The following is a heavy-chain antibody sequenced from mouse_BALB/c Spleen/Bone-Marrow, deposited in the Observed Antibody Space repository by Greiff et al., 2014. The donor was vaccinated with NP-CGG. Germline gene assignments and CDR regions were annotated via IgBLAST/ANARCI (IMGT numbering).Heavy chain of an antibody. J-gene: IGHJ2*01. CDR1: GFNIKDTY. CDR2: IDPANGNT. Sequence: VQLKQSGAELVKPGASVKLSCTASGFNIKDTYMHWVKQRPEQGLEWIGRIDPANGNTKYDPKFQGKATITADTSSNTAYLQLSSLTSEDTAVYYCARYLYSYTATFDYWGQGTTLTVSS. D-gene: IGHD1-2*01. CDR3: ARYLYSYTATFDY. V-gene: IGHV14-3*02.